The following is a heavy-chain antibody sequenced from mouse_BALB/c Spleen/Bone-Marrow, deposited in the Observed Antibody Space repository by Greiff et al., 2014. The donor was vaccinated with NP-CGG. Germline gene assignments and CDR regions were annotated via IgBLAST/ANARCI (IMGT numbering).Heavy chain of an antibody. CDR2: ISDGGSYT. V-gene: IGHV5-4*02. CDR1: GFTFSDYY. J-gene: IGHJ4*01. CDR3: ARSGERYGAMDY. Sequence: VQLKESGGGLVKPGGSLKLSCAASGFTFSDYYMYWVRQTPEKRLEWVATISDGGSYTYYPDSVKGRFTISRDNAKNNLYLRMSSLKSEDTAMYYCARSGERYGAMDYWGQGTSVTVFS. D-gene: IGHD1-1*02.